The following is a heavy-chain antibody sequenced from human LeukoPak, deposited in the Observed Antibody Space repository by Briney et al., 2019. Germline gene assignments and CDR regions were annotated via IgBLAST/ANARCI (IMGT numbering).Heavy chain of an antibody. J-gene: IGHJ4*02. Sequence: GESLKISRKGSGYSFTTYWIAWVRQMPGKGLEWMGIIYPDDSDTRYSPSFQGQVTISADKSISIAYLQWGSLKASDTAMYYCARHTSEPGITIFGANFDYWGQGILVTVSS. CDR3: ARHTSEPGITIFGANFDY. CDR1: GYSFTTYW. V-gene: IGHV5-51*01. CDR2: IYPDDSDT. D-gene: IGHD3-3*01.